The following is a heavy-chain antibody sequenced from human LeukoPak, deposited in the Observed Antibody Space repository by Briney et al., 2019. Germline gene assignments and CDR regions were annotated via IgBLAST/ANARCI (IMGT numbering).Heavy chain of an antibody. CDR3: ARGGWADYYDSSGYSASEPVGFDY. D-gene: IGHD3-22*01. J-gene: IGHJ4*02. CDR1: GYTFTSYG. Sequence: ASVKVSCKASGYTFTSYGISWVRQAPGQGLEWMGWISAYYGNTNYAQKLQGRVTMTTDTSTSTADMELRSLRSDDTAVYYCARGGWADYYDSSGYSASEPVGFDYWGQGTLVTVSS. V-gene: IGHV1-18*01. CDR2: ISAYYGNT.